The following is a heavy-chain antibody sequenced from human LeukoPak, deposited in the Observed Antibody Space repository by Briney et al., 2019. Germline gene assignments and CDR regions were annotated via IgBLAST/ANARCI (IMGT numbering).Heavy chain of an antibody. CDR1: GYTFSGQY. J-gene: IGHJ4*02. CDR3: ARGQPFDY. CDR2: INPNTGGT. Sequence: ASVKVSCKASGYTFSGQYIHWVRQAPGQGLEWMGRINPNTGGTNYAQKFQGRVTMTRDTSITTAYMELSRLRSDDTAVYCCARGQPFDYWGQGTLVTVSS. V-gene: IGHV1-2*06.